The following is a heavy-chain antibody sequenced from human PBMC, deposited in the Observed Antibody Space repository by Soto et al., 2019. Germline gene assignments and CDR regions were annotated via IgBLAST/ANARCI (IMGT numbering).Heavy chain of an antibody. CDR2: MSANSGNT. J-gene: IGHJ6*03. V-gene: IGHV1-8*02. CDR3: ARGMIWFGELYYYYYYMDV. Sequence: ASLKRYRKTSGDTFTSSGISCVRLANGQGLEWMGWMSANSGNTGYAQKFQGRVTMTRDTSTSTAYMELSSLRSEDTAVYYCARGMIWFGELYYYYYYMDVWGKGTTVTVSS. CDR1: GDTFTSSG. D-gene: IGHD3-10*01.